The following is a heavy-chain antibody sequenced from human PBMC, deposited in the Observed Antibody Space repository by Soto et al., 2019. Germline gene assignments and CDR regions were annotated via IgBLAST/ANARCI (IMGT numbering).Heavy chain of an antibody. Sequence: SVKVSCKATGGTFSAYSLSCERPPAGKGLEWMGGIIPMFGRANYAQKFQDRITITADESTSKGYLELRSPKSEDTAMYYCARDGTLYDSSGYYYLNWGQGTMVTVSS. J-gene: IGHJ4*02. CDR1: GGTFSAYS. V-gene: IGHV1-69*13. D-gene: IGHD3-22*01. CDR3: ARDGTLYDSSGYYYLN. CDR2: IIPMFGRA.